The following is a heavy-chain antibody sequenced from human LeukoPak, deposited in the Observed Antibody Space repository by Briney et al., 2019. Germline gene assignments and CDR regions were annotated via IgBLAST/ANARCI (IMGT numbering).Heavy chain of an antibody. D-gene: IGHD3-10*01. CDR2: IYPGDSET. CDR1: GYSFTSYW. J-gene: IGHJ5*02. CDR3: ARHGPPRMVRGPISWFDP. V-gene: IGHV5-51*01. Sequence: PGESLKISCKGSGYSFTSYWIGWVRQMPGEGLEWMGIIYPGDSETRYSPSFQGHVTISVDKSISTAYLQWSSLKASDTAMYYCARHGPPRMVRGPISWFDPWGQGALVTVSS.